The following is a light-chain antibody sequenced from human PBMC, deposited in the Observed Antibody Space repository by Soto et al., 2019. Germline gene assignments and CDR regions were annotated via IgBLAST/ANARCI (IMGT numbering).Light chain of an antibody. CDR3: SSFAPGTVVV. V-gene: IGLV2-14*01. CDR1: STDVGGFDH. Sequence: QSALTQPASVSGSPGQSITISCTGSSTDVGGFDHVSWYQLSPGNAPKLILYEVHNRPSGVSGRFSGSKSGNTASLTISGLQAEDDADYFCSSFAPGTVVVFGGGTKVTVL. J-gene: IGLJ2*01. CDR2: EVH.